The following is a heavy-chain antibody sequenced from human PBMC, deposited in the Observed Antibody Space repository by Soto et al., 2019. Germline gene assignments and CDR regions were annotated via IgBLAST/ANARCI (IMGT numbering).Heavy chain of an antibody. CDR1: GVTFINYA. Sequence: PGVSLRLSCAASGVTFINYAMSWVRQAPGKGLEWVSSISGCCYITYYSESVNCLFTVSRYDSKITLYLEMNSLRKDDTAVYYCVKNQVVEGQYYGSSEFFFWGRGTLVTVSS. D-gene: IGHD3-10*01. J-gene: IGHJ4*02. CDR2: ISGCCYIT. V-gene: IGHV3-23*01. CDR3: VKNQVVEGQYYGSSEFFF.